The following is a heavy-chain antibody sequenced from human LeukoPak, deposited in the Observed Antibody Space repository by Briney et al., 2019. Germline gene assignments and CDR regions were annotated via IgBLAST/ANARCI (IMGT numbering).Heavy chain of an antibody. Sequence: SETLSLTCTVSGGSVSSYYWSWIRQPPGKGLEWIGYIYYSGSTNYNPSLKSRVTISVDTSKNQFSLKLSSVTAADTAVYYCARGGYDILTGYYSFDYWGQGTLVTVSS. J-gene: IGHJ4*02. CDR1: GGSVSSYY. D-gene: IGHD3-9*01. V-gene: IGHV4-59*02. CDR2: IYYSGST. CDR3: ARGGYDILTGYYSFDY.